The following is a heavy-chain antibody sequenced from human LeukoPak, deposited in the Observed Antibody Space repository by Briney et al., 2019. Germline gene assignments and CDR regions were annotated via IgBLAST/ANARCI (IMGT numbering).Heavy chain of an antibody. CDR3: AGQSRLGYCSGGSCYSQPFDP. CDR1: GFTFSSYS. CDR2: ISFSSSYT. J-gene: IGHJ5*02. D-gene: IGHD2-15*01. V-gene: IGHV3-21*01. Sequence: GGSLRLSCAASGFTFSSYSMNWVRQAPGKGLEWVSSISFSSSYTYYADSVKGRFTISRDNAKNSLYLQMNSLRAEDTAVYYCAGQSRLGYCSGGSCYSQPFDPWGQGTLVTVSS.